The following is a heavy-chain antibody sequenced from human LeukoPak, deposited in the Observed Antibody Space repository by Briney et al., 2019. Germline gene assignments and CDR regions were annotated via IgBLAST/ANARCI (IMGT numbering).Heavy chain of an antibody. CDR2: IYYSGST. Sequence: SETLSLTCTVSGGSISSSSYYWGWIRQPPGKGLEWIGSIYYSGSTYYNPSLKSRVTISVDTSKNQFSLKLSSVTAADTAVYYCARDQDYDYVWGSYRPYYFDYWGQGTLVTVSS. D-gene: IGHD3-16*02. CDR1: GGSISSSSYY. V-gene: IGHV4-39*07. J-gene: IGHJ4*02. CDR3: ARDQDYDYVWGSYRPYYFDY.